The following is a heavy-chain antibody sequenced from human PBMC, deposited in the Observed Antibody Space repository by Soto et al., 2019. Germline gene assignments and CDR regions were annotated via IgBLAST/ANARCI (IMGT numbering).Heavy chain of an antibody. V-gene: IGHV1-3*01. D-gene: IGHD3-16*02. CDR3: ARAKYDYIWGSYHPFDQ. Sequence: QVQLLQSGAEVKKPGASVRLSCKVSGKSFDNFAVHWVRQTPGQRPEWMGRINVGDDKTKYSEKFQGRVIVSYDTSATTAYMELRALSSEDTAVYYCARAKYDYIWGSYHPFDQWAQGAQVTVAS. CDR2: INVGDDKT. J-gene: IGHJ4*02. CDR1: GKSFDNFA.